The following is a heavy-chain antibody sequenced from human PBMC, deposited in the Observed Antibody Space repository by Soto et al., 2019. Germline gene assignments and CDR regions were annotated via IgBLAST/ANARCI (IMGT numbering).Heavy chain of an antibody. J-gene: IGHJ4*02. D-gene: IGHD5-12*01. CDR2: IYYSGST. CDR3: GATLHRWTIAY. CDR1: GGSVGRNTYY. V-gene: IGHV4-39*01. Sequence: PSETLSLTCTVSGGSVGRNTYYWGWIRQPPGKGLEWIASIYYSGSTNYNPSLKSRVTKSVDTSKNQFSLKLSSVTAADTAVYYCGATLHRWTIAYWGQGTLVTVSS.